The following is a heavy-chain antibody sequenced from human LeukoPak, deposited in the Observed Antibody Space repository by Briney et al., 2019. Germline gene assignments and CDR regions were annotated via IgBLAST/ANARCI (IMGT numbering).Heavy chain of an antibody. D-gene: IGHD3-10*01. V-gene: IGHV3-23*01. J-gene: IGHJ4*02. CDR2: ISDGGETT. Sequence: GGSLRLSCAASGFTFNSYAMSWVRQAPGKGLEWVSVISDGGETTSYIDSVKGRFTISRDNSKNILYLQMNSLRAEDTAVYYCAKYYCASGGHHDFWGPGTLVTVSS. CDR3: AKYYCASGGHHDF. CDR1: GFTFNSYA.